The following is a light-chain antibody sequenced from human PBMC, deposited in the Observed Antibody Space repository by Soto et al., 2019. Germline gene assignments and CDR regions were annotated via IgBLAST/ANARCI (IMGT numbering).Light chain of an antibody. J-gene: IGKJ1*01. Sequence: EIVLTQSPGTLSLSPGERATLSCRASQSITNNYLAWYQQKPGQAPRLLIYGASSRATGIPDRFSGCGSGTDFALTISRLEPEDFAVYYCQQYGSSPRTFGQGTKVEIK. CDR3: QQYGSSPRT. CDR1: QSITNNY. CDR2: GAS. V-gene: IGKV3-20*01.